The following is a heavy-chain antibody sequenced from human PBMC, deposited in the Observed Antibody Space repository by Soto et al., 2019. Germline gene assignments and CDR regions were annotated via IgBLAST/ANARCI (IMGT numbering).Heavy chain of an antibody. D-gene: IGHD6-13*01. CDR3: AKSGASSPGNWFYS. J-gene: IGHJ5*01. CDR1: GYMFTNHA. CDR2: INAANGDT. Sequence: ASVKVSCKASGYMFTNHAIHWLRQAPGRRLEWLGWINAANGDTRSSVTFQGRVTITRDTSATTAYMDLSSLNSEDTAVYYCAKSGASSPGNWFYSWGQGTLVTVSS. V-gene: IGHV1-3*01.